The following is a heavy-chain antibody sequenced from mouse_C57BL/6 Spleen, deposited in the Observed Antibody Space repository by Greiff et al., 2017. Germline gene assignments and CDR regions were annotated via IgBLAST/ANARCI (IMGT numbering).Heavy chain of an antibody. CDR2: IRNKANGYTT. CDR1: GFTFTDYY. J-gene: IGHJ2*01. D-gene: IGHD4-1*01. CDR3: ARSPELTGTGDY. V-gene: IGHV7-3*01. Sequence: EVMLVESGGGLVQPGGSLCLSCAASGFTFTDYYMSWVRQPPGKALEWLGFIRNKANGYTTEYSASVKGRFTISRDNSQSILYLQMNALRAEDSATYYCARSPELTGTGDYWGQGTTLTVSS.